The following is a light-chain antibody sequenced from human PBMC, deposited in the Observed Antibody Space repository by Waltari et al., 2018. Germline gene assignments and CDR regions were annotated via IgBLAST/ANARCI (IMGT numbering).Light chain of an antibody. CDR2: SAS. V-gene: IGKV1-16*01. CDR1: QGIAKL. Sequence: DIQMTQSPSSLSASVGDRDIITCRASQGIAKLLAWYQQKPGKAPNPLIHSASTLHGGVPARFTGSGSWTDFNLTISGLQPEDLATYYCQQYFSYPITFGQGTRL. J-gene: IGKJ5*01. CDR3: QQYFSYPIT.